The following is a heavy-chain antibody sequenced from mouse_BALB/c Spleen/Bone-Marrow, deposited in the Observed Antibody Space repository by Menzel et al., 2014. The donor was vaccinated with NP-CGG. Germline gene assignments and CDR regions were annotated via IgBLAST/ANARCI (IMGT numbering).Heavy chain of an antibody. V-gene: IGHV3-6*02. D-gene: IGHD1-1*01. J-gene: IGHJ1*01. Sequence: EVQLVESGPGLVKPSQSLSPTCSVTGYSITSDYYWNWIRQFPGNKLEWMAYIRYDGSNNYNPSLKNRISITRDTSKNQFFLKLNSVTSEDTATYYCARLRGSNYGYFDVWGAGTTVTVSS. CDR3: ARLRGSNYGYFDV. CDR1: GYSITSDYY. CDR2: IRYDGSN.